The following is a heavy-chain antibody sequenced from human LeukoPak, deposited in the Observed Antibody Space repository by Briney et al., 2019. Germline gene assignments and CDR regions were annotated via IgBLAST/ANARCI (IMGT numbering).Heavy chain of an antibody. Sequence: VASVKVSCKASGYTFSGHYMHWVRQAPGQGLEWMGWIYPDSGGTNYAQKFQGRVTMTRDTSISTAYMELTSLRSDDTAVYYCATTRVTTTRLDYWGQGTLVTVSS. D-gene: IGHD5-12*01. J-gene: IGHJ4*02. CDR3: ATTRVTTTRLDY. CDR2: IYPDSGGT. CDR1: GYTFSGHY. V-gene: IGHV1-2*02.